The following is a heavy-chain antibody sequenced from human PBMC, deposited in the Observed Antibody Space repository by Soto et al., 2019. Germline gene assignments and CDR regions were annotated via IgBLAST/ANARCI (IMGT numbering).Heavy chain of an antibody. CDR2: ISYDGSNK. CDR3: ARGSYYYDSSGHYGMDV. Sequence: QVQLVESGGGVVQPGRSLRLSCAASGFTFSSYAMHWVRQAPGKGLEWVAVISYDGSNKYYADSVKGRFTISRDNSKNTLYLQMNSLRAEDTAVYYCARGSYYYDSSGHYGMDVWGQGTTVTVSS. V-gene: IGHV3-30-3*01. CDR1: GFTFSSYA. J-gene: IGHJ6*02. D-gene: IGHD3-22*01.